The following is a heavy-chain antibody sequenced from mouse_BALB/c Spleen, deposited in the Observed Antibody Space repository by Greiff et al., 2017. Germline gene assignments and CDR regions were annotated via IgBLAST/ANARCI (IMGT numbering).Heavy chain of an antibody. V-gene: IGHV3-6*02. CDR3: AREGGNYVGTYAMDY. CDR1: GYSITSGYY. D-gene: IGHD2-1*01. J-gene: IGHJ4*01. Sequence: EVQLQESGPGLVKPSQSLSLTCSVTGYSITSGYYWNWIRQFPGNKLEWMGYISYDGSNNYNPSLKNRISITRDTSKNQFFLKLNSVTTEDTATYYCAREGGNYVGTYAMDYWGQGTSVTVSS. CDR2: ISYDGSN.